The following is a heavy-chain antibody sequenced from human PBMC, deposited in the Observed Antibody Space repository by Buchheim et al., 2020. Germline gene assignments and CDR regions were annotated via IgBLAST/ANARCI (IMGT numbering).Heavy chain of an antibody. V-gene: IGHV3-7*04. CDR3: AKEHCSGGSCYVGLDY. D-gene: IGHD2-15*01. CDR2: IKPAGSEM. CDR1: GFTFSSYW. J-gene: IGHJ4*02. Sequence: EVLLVESGGDLVQPGGSLRLSCATSGFTFSSYWMTWVRRAPGRGLEWVANIKPAGSEMYYVDSVKGRFIISRDNPENSLYLQMNSLRAEDTAVYYCAKEHCSGGSCYVGLDYWGQGTL.